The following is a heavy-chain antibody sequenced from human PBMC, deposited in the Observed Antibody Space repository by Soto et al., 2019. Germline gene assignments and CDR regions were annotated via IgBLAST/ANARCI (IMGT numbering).Heavy chain of an antibody. CDR2: IWYDGSNK. D-gene: IGHD2-15*01. Sequence: GGSLRLSCAASGFTFSSYIMHWVRQAPGKGLEWVAVIWYDGSNKYYADSVKGRFTISRDNSKNTLYLQMNSLRAEDTAVYYCARDPNCSGGSCYPGAFDIWGQGTMVTVSS. CDR3: ARDPNCSGGSCYPGAFDI. J-gene: IGHJ3*02. CDR1: GFTFSSYI. V-gene: IGHV3-33*08.